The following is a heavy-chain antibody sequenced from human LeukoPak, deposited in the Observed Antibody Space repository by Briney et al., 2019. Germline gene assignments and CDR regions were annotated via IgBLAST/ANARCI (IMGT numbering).Heavy chain of an antibody. CDR3: ARGASPSNYDFWSGYNKYDYYYYYGMDV. V-gene: IGHV4-4*02. J-gene: IGHJ6*02. CDR2: MHHSGST. CDR1: GGSISGTNW. D-gene: IGHD3-3*01. Sequence: PSETLSLTCAVSGGSISGTNWWTWVRQPPGKGLEWIGEMHHSGSTYYNPSLKSRVTISVDTSKNQFSLKLSSVTAADTAVYYCARGASPSNYDFWSGYNKYDYYYYYGMDVWGQGTTVTVSS.